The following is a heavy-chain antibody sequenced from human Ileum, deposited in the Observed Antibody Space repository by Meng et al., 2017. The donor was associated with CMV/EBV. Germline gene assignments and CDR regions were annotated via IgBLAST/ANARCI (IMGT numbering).Heavy chain of an antibody. Sequence: QGQLQQWGAGLLKPSETLSLTCAVFGGSSSGYYLNWIRQPPGKGLEWIGEIHPSGSTIYNPSLKNRVSIPLDTSRNQFSLRLTSVTAADTAVYYCSRGEDAYKSGRYWGQGTLVTVSS. D-gene: IGHD5-24*01. V-gene: IGHV4-34*01. CDR2: IHPSGST. CDR3: SRGEDAYKSGRY. CDR1: GGSSSGYY. J-gene: IGHJ4*02.